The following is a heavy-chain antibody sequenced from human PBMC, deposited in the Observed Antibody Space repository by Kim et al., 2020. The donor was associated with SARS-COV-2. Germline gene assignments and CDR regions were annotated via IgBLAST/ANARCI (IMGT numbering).Heavy chain of an antibody. V-gene: IGHV4-39*01. Sequence: SETLSLTCTVSGGSISSSSYYWGWIRQPPGKGLEWIGSIYYSGSTYYNPSLKSRVTISVDTSKNQFSLKMSSVTAADKAVYYCASIVVVPVGDLWDFDLWGRGTLVTVSS. CDR1: GGSISSSSYY. CDR2: IYYSGST. D-gene: IGHD2-2*01. J-gene: IGHJ2*01. CDR3: ASIVVVPVGDLWDFDL.